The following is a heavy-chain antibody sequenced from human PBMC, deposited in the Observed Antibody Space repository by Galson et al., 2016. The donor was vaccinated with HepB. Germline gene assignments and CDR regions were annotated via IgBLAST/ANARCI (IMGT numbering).Heavy chain of an antibody. Sequence: SLRLSCAASGMTLSDSYMSWIRQPPGRGLEWVAYISSASPTIPYADSVRGRFTIPRDNRRSLLFLEMNSLRAEDTALYYCANDQKPRGFDYWGQGTLVTVSS. J-gene: IGHJ4*02. CDR2: ISSASPTI. CDR3: ANDQKPRGFDY. V-gene: IGHV3-11*01. D-gene: IGHD3-10*01. CDR1: GMTLSDSY.